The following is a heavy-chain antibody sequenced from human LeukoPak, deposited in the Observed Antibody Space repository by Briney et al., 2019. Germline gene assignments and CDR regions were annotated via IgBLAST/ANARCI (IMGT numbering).Heavy chain of an antibody. J-gene: IGHJ4*02. CDR2: INTNTGNP. CDR3: ARENDYDSSGYYWDY. D-gene: IGHD3-22*01. Sequence: ASVKVSCKASGYTFTSYGISWVRQAPGQGLEWMGWINTNTGNPTYAQGFTGRFVFSLDTSVSTAYLQISSLKAEDTAVYYCARENDYDSSGYYWDYWGQGTLVTVSS. CDR1: GYTFTSYG. V-gene: IGHV7-4-1*02.